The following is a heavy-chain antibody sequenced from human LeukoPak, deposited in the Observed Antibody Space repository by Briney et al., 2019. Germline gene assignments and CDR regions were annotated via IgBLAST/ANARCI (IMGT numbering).Heavy chain of an antibody. CDR3: AKLDVDTEYYYYMDV. V-gene: IGHV3-30*18. Sequence: GSLRLSCAASGFTFSNYGMHWVRQAPGEGLEWVAVISYDGSNKYYADSVKGRFTISRDNSKNTLYLQMNSLRAEDTAVYYCAKLDVDTEYYYYMDVWGKGTTVTVSS. D-gene: IGHD5-18*01. CDR2: ISYDGSNK. J-gene: IGHJ6*03. CDR1: GFTFSNYG.